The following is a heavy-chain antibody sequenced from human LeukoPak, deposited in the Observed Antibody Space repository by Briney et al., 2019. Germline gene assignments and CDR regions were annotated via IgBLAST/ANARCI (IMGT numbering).Heavy chain of an antibody. CDR1: GFTLSSYW. CDR3: AFLEWLRFDP. Sequence: GGSLRLSCATSGFTLSSYWMHWVRQVPGKGLEWLSRINNDGVSTSYADSVKGRFTISRDNAKNTLYLRMNSLRAEDTAVYYCAFLEWLRFDPWGQGTLVTVSS. D-gene: IGHD3-3*01. CDR2: INNDGVST. V-gene: IGHV3-74*01. J-gene: IGHJ5*02.